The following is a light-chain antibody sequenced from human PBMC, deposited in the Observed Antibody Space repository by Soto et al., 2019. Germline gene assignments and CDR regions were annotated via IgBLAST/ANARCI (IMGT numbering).Light chain of an antibody. J-gene: IGKJ5*01. CDR2: AAS. Sequence: DMQLTQSPSFLSPAIGDSVAMTCRASQVISTSLAWYQVKPGKAPKLLIYAASTLESGVPSRFSATVSGTEFSLTITSLQPEDFATYYCQQLFDSPITFGQGTRLEIK. V-gene: IGKV1-9*01. CDR1: QVISTS. CDR3: QQLFDSPIT.